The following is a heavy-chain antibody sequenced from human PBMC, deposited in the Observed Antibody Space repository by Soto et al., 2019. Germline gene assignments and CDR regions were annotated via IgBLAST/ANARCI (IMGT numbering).Heavy chain of an antibody. D-gene: IGHD3-22*01. Sequence: ASVKVSCKASGYTFTSYDINWVRQATGQGLEWMGWMNPNSGNTGYAQKFQGRVTMTRNTSISTAYMELSSLRSEDTAVYYCARVKGGYYSEYFQHWGQGTLVTVSS. CDR2: MNPNSGNT. V-gene: IGHV1-8*01. J-gene: IGHJ1*01. CDR1: GYTFTSYD. CDR3: ARVKGGYYSEYFQH.